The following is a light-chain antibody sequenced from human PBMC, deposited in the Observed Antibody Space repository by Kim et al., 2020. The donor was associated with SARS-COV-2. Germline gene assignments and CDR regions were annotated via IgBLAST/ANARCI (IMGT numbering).Light chain of an antibody. CDR1: QDIRND. CDR3: LQHSTYPIT. J-gene: IGKJ5*01. V-gene: IGKV1-17*01. Sequence: ASVRDRVTITCRASQDIRNDLGWYQQNPGRAPKRLIYGASSLQSGVPSRFSGNGSGTEFTLTICSVQPEDFATYFYLQHSTYPITFGQGTRLEIK. CDR2: GAS.